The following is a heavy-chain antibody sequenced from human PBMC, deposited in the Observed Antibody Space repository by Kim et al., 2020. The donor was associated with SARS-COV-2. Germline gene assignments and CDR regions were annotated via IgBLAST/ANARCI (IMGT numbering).Heavy chain of an antibody. CDR1: GGSISTYY. CDR3: ARGAYSSGWYDGFDH. CDR2: IEVSGTT. D-gene: IGHD6-19*01. Sequence: SETLSLTCTVSGGSISTYYWNWIRQPAGKGLEWIGHIEVSGTTKYNPSVKSRVTMSLDTSKNQVSLKLNSVTAPDTAVYYGARGAYSSGWYDGFDHGGQG. J-gene: IGHJ5*02. V-gene: IGHV4-4*07.